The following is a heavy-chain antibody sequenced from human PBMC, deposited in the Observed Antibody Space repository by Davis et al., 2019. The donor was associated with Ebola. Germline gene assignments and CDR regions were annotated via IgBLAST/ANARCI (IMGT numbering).Heavy chain of an antibody. D-gene: IGHD7-27*01. CDR2: ISYDGSNK. CDR3: ARDPHNWGDYYYYGMDV. CDR1: GFTFSSYA. V-gene: IGHV3-30-3*01. J-gene: IGHJ6*02. Sequence: GESLKISCAASGFTFSSYAMHWVRQAPGKGLEWVAVISYDGSNKYYADSVKGRFTISRDNSKNTLYLQMNSLRAEDTAVYYCARDPHNWGDYYYYGMDVWGQGTTVTVSS.